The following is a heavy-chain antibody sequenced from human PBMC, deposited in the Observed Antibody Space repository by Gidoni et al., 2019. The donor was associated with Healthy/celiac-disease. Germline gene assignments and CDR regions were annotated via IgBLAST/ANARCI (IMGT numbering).Heavy chain of an antibody. CDR3: ARANIVVVPAAKPRGAFDI. J-gene: IGHJ3*02. CDR2: IWYDGSNK. Sequence: QVQLVESGGGVVQPGRSLRLSCAASGFTFSSYGLPWVRQAPGKGLEWVAVIWYDGSNKYYADSVKGRFTIARDNSKNTLYLQMNSLRAEDTAVYYCARANIVVVPAAKPRGAFDIWGQGTMVTVSS. V-gene: IGHV3-33*01. D-gene: IGHD2-2*01. CDR1: GFTFSSYG.